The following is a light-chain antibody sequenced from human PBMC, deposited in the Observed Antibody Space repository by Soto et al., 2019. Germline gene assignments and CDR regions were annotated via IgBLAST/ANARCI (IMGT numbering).Light chain of an antibody. J-gene: IGKJ5*01. CDR1: LSVSSNY. V-gene: IGKV3-20*01. CDR2: DAS. Sequence: EIVLTQSPGTLSLSPGERATLSCRASLSVSSNYVAWYQQKPGQAPRLLIYDASSRATGIPDRFSGSGSGPDFTLTISSLQPEDSATYFCQQLTSYPQTFGQGTRLE. CDR3: QQLTSYPQT.